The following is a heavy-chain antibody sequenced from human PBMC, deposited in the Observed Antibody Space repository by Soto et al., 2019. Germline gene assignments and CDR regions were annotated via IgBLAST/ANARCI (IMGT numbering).Heavy chain of an antibody. D-gene: IGHD4-17*01. CDR2: INPNSGGT. Sequence: ASVKVSCKASGYTFTGYYMHWVRQAPGQGLEWMGWINPNSGGTNYAQKFQGRVTMTRDTSMSTAYMELSRLRSEDTAVYYCARGRDYGGNSYAFDIWGQGTMVTVSS. CDR3: ARGRDYGGNSYAFDI. V-gene: IGHV1-2*02. CDR1: GYTFTGYY. J-gene: IGHJ3*02.